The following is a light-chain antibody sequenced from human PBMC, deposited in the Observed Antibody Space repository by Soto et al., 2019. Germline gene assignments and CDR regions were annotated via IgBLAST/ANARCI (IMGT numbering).Light chain of an antibody. CDR2: DAS. CDR3: QQRSNWPPT. J-gene: IGKJ2*01. CDR1: QSVSSY. V-gene: IGKV3-11*01. Sequence: EIVLTQSPATLSLSPGERATLSCRASQSVSSYLAWYQQKPGQAPRLLIYDASNRATGIPARFSGSGSGTVFTLTISSLESEGFAVYYCQQRSNWPPTFGQGTKLEIK.